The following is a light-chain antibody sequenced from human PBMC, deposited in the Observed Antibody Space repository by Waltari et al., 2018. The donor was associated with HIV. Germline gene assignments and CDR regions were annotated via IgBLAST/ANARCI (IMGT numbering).Light chain of an antibody. V-gene: IGKV1-39*01. CDR2: DAT. CDR3: QQSYTPPRT. J-gene: IGKJ2*02. CDR1: QDISNH. Sequence: DIQMTQSPSSLSASVGDRVTISCQASQDISNHLNWYQQKPGKAPNLLIYDATNLETGAPSRFSGSGSGTDFTLTISSLQPEDFVTYYCQQSYTPPRTFGQGTKVEIK.